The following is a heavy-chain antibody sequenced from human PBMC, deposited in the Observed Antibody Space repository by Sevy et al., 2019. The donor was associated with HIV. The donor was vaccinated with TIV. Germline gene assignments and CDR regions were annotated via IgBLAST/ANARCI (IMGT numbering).Heavy chain of an antibody. V-gene: IGHV3-74*01. CDR1: GFTISNYW. CDR2: IYSDGSST. CDR3: TRVYNDYSISL. J-gene: IGHJ4*02. Sequence: GGSLRLSCAASGFTISNYWMHWVRQAPGKGLVWVARIYSDGSSTNYADSVKGRFTISRDNAKNTLFLQMNDWRAEDTGIYFCTRVYNDYSISLWGQGTLVTVSS. D-gene: IGHD4-4*01.